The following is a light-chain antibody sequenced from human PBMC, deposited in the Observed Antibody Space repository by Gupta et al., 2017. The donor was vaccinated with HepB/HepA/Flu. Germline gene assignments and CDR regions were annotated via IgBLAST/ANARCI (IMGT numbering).Light chain of an antibody. J-gene: IGKJ4*01. CDR1: QSVLYSSNNQNF. CDR2: WAS. Sequence: DILMTQSPDSLTPSLGERATINCTSSQSVLYSSNNQNFLAWYQQKPGQPPKLLIFWASTRESGIPDRFSGSGSGTDFTLTISSLQAEDVAVYFCQQYDTAPLTFGGGTKVEI. V-gene: IGKV4-1*01. CDR3: QQYDTAPLT.